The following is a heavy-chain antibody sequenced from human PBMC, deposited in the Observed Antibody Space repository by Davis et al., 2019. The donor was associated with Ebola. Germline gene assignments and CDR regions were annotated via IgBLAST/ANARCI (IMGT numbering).Heavy chain of an antibody. CDR3: ARQVIEQWLIRSYYYYYGMDV. CDR1: GGSVSSGSYY. J-gene: IGHJ6*02. V-gene: IGHV4-61*01. CDR2: IYYSGST. Sequence: SETLSLTCTVSGGSVSSGSYYWSWIRQPPGKGLEWIGYIYYSGSTNYNPALKSRVTISVDTSKNQFSLKLSSVTAADTAVYYCARQVIEQWLIRSYYYYYGMDVWGQGTTVTVSS. D-gene: IGHD6-19*01.